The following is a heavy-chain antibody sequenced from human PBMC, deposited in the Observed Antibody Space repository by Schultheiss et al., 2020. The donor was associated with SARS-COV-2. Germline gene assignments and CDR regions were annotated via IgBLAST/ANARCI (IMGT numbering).Heavy chain of an antibody. CDR2: IIPILGIA. CDR1: GGTFSSYA. J-gene: IGHJ6*02. D-gene: IGHD2-8*01. CDR3: ANAPRRDPHYYYGMDV. V-gene: IGHV1-69*04. Sequence: SVKVSCKASGGTFSSYAISWVRQAPGQGLEWMGRIIPILGIANYAQKFQGRVTITADKSTSTAYMELSSLRSEDTAVYYCANAPRRDPHYYYGMDVWGQGTTVTVSS.